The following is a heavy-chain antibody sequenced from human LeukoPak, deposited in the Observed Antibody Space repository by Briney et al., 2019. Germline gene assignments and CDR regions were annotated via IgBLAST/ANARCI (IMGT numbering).Heavy chain of an antibody. D-gene: IGHD4-17*01. CDR3: AGDRAVTTFDY. Sequence: SETLSLTCAVSGYSISSGYYWGWIRQPPGKGLEWIGNIYHSGSTYYNPSLKSRVTISVDTSKNQFSLKLSSVTAADTAVYYCAGDRAVTTFDYWGQGTLVTVSS. CDR1: GYSISSGYY. J-gene: IGHJ4*02. V-gene: IGHV4-38-2*02. CDR2: IYHSGST.